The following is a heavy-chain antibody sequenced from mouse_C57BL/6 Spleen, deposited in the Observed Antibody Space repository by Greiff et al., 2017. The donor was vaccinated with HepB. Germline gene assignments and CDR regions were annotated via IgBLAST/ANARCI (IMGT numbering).Heavy chain of an antibody. Sequence: QVQLQQSGAELARPGASVKLSCKASGYTFTSYGISWVKQRTGQGLEWIGEIYPRSGNTYYNEKFKGKATLTADKSSSTAYMELRSLTSEDSAVYFCARTLNYGSSTGLWYFDVWGTGTTVTVSS. CDR2: IYPRSGNT. D-gene: IGHD1-1*01. CDR1: GYTFTSYG. J-gene: IGHJ1*03. V-gene: IGHV1-81*01. CDR3: ARTLNYGSSTGLWYFDV.